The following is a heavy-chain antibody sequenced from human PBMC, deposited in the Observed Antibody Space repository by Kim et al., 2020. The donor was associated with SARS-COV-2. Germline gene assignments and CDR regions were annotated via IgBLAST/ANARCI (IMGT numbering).Heavy chain of an antibody. CDR3: ARVPPTKYSYGGYDWYFDL. Sequence: ASVKVSCKASGYTFTSYAMNWVRQAPGQGLEWMGWINTNTGNPTYAQGFTGRFVFSLDTSVSTAYLQISSLKAEDTAVYYCARVPPTKYSYGGYDWYFDLWGRGTLVTVSS. J-gene: IGHJ2*01. D-gene: IGHD5-18*01. CDR1: GYTFTSYA. CDR2: INTNTGNP. V-gene: IGHV7-4-1*02.